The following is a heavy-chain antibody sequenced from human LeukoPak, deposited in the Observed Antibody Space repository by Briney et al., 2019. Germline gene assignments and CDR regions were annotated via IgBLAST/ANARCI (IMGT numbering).Heavy chain of an antibody. J-gene: IGHJ5*02. CDR1: GGSISSYY. D-gene: IGHD2/OR15-2a*01. V-gene: IGHV4-59*01. CDR3: ARGGLLYNSPGYCDT. Sequence: SGTLSLTCTVPGGSISSYYWSWIRQTPGKGLEWIGDVYYIGSVTYNPSLKRRVTISVDTSKNQLSLKVRSVTAADTAVYYCARGGLLYNSPGYCDTWGEGTLVT. CDR2: VYYIGSV.